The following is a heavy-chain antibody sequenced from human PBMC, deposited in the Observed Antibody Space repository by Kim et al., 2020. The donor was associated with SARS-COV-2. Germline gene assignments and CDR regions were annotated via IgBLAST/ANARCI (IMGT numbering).Heavy chain of an antibody. V-gene: IGHV4-34*01. J-gene: IGHJ5*02. CDR1: GGSFSGYY. CDR3: ARGCNVTYYDFWSGTRSNWFDP. Sequence: SETLSLTCAVYGGSFSGYYWSWIRQPPGKGLEWIGEINHSGSTNYNPSLKSRVTISVDTSKNQFSLKLSSVTAADTAVYYCARGCNVTYYDFWSGTRSNWFDPWGQGTLVTVSS. CDR2: INHSGST. D-gene: IGHD3-3*01.